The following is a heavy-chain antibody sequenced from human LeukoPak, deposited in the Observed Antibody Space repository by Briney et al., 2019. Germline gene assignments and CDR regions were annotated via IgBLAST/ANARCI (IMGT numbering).Heavy chain of an antibody. CDR3: AKDQYSSGWYFDY. J-gene: IGHJ4*02. CDR1: GFTFSSHW. Sequence: PGGSLRLSCAASGFTFSSHWMSWVRQAPGKGLEWVSGISDGGSTYYADSVRGRFTISRDNSKNTLYLQMNSLRVEDTAIYYCAKDQYSSGWYFDYWGQGTLVTVSS. V-gene: IGHV3-23*01. D-gene: IGHD6-19*01. CDR2: ISDGGST.